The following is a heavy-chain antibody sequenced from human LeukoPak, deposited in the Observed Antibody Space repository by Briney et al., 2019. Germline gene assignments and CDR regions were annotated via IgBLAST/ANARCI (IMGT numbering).Heavy chain of an antibody. D-gene: IGHD2-8*01. CDR2: IYISGSA. CDR1: GGSISSYY. J-gene: IGHJ2*01. Sequence: PSETLSLTCTVSGGSISSYYWSWIRQPAGKGLDWIGRIYISGSANYNPSLKSRVTISVDTSKKQFSLKLSSVTAADTAVYYCARDNGEDWYFDLWGRGTLVTVSS. CDR3: ARDNGEDWYFDL. V-gene: IGHV4-4*07.